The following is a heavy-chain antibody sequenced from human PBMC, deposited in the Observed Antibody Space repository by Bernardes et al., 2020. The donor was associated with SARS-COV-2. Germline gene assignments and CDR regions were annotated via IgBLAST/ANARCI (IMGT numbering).Heavy chain of an antibody. CDR2: IGTAGDT. CDR1: GFTFSSYD. J-gene: IGHJ6*02. V-gene: IGHV3-13*01. CDR3: ARADYGGSFYYYYGMDV. Sequence: LRLSCAASGFTFSSYDMHWVRQATGKGLEWVSAIGTAGDTYYPGSVKGRFTISRENAKNSLYLQMNSLRAGDTAVYYCARADYGGSFYYYYGMDVWGQGTTVTVSS. D-gene: IGHD2-15*01.